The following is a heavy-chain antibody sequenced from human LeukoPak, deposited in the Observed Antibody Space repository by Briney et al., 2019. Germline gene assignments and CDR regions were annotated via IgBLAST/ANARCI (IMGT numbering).Heavy chain of an antibody. J-gene: IGHJ5*02. V-gene: IGHV4-4*02. CDR1: GGSISSRNW. Sequence: SETLSLTCAISGGSISSRNWWNWVRQPPGKGLEWIGEMHHSGSTNYNPSLKSRVAISLDKTKNQFSLGLSSVAAADTALYYCARAQEGCSRASCYLEPWGQGILVTVSS. CDR3: ARAQEGCSRASCYLEP. CDR2: MHHSGST. D-gene: IGHD2-2*01.